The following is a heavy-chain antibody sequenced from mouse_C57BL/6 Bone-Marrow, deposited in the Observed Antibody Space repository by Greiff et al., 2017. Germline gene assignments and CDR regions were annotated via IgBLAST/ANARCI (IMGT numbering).Heavy chain of an antibody. J-gene: IGHJ2*01. CDR1: GYTFTDYN. Sequence: EVKLQESGPELVKPGASVKMSCKASGYTFTDYNMHWVKQSHGKSLEWIGYINPNNGGTSYNQKFKGKATLTVNKSSSTAYMELRSLTSEDSAVYYCARGVLPLYCDYWGQGTTLTVSS. CDR3: ARGVLPLYCDY. CDR2: INPNNGGT. V-gene: IGHV1-22*01. D-gene: IGHD1-1*01.